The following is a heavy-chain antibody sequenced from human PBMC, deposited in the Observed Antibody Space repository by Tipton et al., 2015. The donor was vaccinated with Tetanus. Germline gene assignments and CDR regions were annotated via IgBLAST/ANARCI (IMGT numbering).Heavy chain of an antibody. J-gene: IGHJ4*02. V-gene: IGHV3-53*01. CDR3: ARDGGYYYGDYASFDY. Sequence: SLRLSCAASGLTVSSNYMSWVRQAPGKGLEWVSVIYSGGSTYYADSVKGRFTISRDNSKNTLYLQMNSLRAEDTAVYYCARDGGYYYGDYASFDYWGQGTLVTVSS. CDR2: IYSGGST. D-gene: IGHD4-17*01. CDR1: GLTVSSNY.